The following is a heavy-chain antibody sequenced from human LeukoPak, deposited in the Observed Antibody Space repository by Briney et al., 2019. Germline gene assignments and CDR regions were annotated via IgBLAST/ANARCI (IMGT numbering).Heavy chain of an antibody. CDR2: IYYTGNT. CDR3: ARHRSVAAGLNFDP. J-gene: IGHJ5*02. D-gene: IGHD6-13*01. CDR1: GGSISGSTYY. V-gene: IGHV4-39*01. Sequence: SETLSLTCTVSGGSISGSTYYWVWIRQPPGKGLEWIVSIYYTGNTYYNPSLKSRVTISVDTSKNQFSLKLSSVTAADTAVYYCARHRSVAAGLNFDPWGQGTLVTVSS.